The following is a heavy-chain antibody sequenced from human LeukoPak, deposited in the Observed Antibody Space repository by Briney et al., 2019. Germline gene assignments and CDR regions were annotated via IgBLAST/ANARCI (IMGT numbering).Heavy chain of an antibody. D-gene: IGHD3-10*01. J-gene: IGHJ5*02. CDR3: ARAERITMVRGVMGWFDP. CDR1: GGTFSSYA. V-gene: IGHV1-69*13. CDR2: IIPIFGTA. Sequence: ASVKVSCKASGGTFSSYAISWVRQAPGQGLEWMGGIIPIFGTANYAQKFQGRVTITADESTSTAYMELSSLRSEDTAVYYCARAERITMVRGVMGWFDPWGQGTLVTVSS.